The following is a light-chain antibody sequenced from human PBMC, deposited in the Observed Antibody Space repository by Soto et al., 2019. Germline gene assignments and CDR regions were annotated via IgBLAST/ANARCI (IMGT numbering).Light chain of an antibody. V-gene: IGKV1-39*01. Sequence: DIQMTQSPSSLSASVGDRVTITCRASQTITTYLNWYQQKPGKAPKLLIYGESSIQSGVPSRFSRSGSGTYIMARVSSLQHDDIANYNCQHSSSTPYTFGQGTKLES. CDR2: GES. CDR3: QHSSSTPYT. J-gene: IGKJ2*01. CDR1: QTITTY.